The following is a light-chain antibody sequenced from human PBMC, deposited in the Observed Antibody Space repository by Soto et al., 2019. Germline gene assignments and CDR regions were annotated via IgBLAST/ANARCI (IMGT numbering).Light chain of an antibody. CDR3: SSYTTTGTRV. J-gene: IGLJ1*01. V-gene: IGLV2-14*01. CDR1: SSDIGAYNY. CDR2: EVT. Sequence: QSALTQPASVSGSPGQSITISCTGTSSDIGAYNYVSWYQHHPGEAPELIIYEVTYRPSGVSDRFSGSKSANTAPLTISGLQAEDEADYYCSSYTTTGTRVFGTGTKVTVL.